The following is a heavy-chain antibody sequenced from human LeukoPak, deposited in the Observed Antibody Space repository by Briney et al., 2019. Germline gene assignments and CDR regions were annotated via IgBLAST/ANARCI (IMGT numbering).Heavy chain of an antibody. Sequence: ASVKVSCKASGGTFSSYAISWVRQAPGQGLEWMGRIIPILGIANYAQKLQGRVTMTTDTSTSTAYMELRSLRSDDTAVYYCARVGDTAHWGQGTLVTVSS. V-gene: IGHV1-69*04. CDR1: GGTFSSYA. J-gene: IGHJ4*02. CDR2: IIPILGIA. D-gene: IGHD5-18*01. CDR3: ARVGDTAH.